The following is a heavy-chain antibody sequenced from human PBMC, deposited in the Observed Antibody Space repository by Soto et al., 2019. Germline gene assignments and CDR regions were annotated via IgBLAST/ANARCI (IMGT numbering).Heavy chain of an antibody. CDR3: ARRGTGFWSGYSYYYYYMDV. V-gene: IGHV1-8*01. Sequence: ASVKVSCKASGYTFTSYDINWVRQATRQGLEWMGWMNPNSGNTGYAQKFQGRVTMTRNTSISTAYMELSSLRSEDTAVYYCARRGTGFWSGYSYYYYYMDVWGKGTTVTVSS. CDR1: GYTFTSYD. D-gene: IGHD3-3*01. CDR2: MNPNSGNT. J-gene: IGHJ6*03.